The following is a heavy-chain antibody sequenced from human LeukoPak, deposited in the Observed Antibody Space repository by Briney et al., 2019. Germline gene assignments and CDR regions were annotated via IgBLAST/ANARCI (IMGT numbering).Heavy chain of an antibody. Sequence: ASVKVSCKASGYTFTDYYMHWVRQAPGQGLEWMGWINPNNGGRIYAQKFQGRVTMTRDTSISTASMELSRLRSDDTAVYYCARGSLKWELQYYFDYWGQGTLVTVSS. CDR2: INPNNGGR. D-gene: IGHD1-26*01. CDR3: ARGSLKWELQYYFDY. V-gene: IGHV1-2*02. CDR1: GYTFTDYY. J-gene: IGHJ4*02.